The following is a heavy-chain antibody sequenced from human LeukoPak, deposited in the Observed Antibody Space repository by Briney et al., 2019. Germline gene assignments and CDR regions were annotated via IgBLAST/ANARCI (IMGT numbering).Heavy chain of an antibody. Sequence: GGSLRLSCAASGFTFSSYEMNWVRQAPGKGLEWVSYISSSGSTVYYADSVKGRFTISRDNAKNSLYLQMNSLRAEDTAVYYCASRLRRDGYSSFDYWGQGTLVTVSP. J-gene: IGHJ4*02. D-gene: IGHD5-24*01. CDR3: ASRLRRDGYSSFDY. V-gene: IGHV3-48*03. CDR2: ISSSGSTV. CDR1: GFTFSSYE.